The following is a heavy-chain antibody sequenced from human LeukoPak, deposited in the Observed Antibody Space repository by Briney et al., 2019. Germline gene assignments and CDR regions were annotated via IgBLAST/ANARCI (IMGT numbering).Heavy chain of an antibody. CDR3: ARDPRMGV. V-gene: IGHV1-69*13. J-gene: IGHJ3*01. CDR2: IIPIFGTA. D-gene: IGHD2-8*01. CDR1: GYTFTSYG. Sequence: ASVKVSCKASGYTFTSYGISWVRQAPGQGLEWMGGIIPIFGTANYAQKFQGRVTITADESTSTAYMELSSLRSEDTAVYYCARDPRMGVWGQGTMVTVSS.